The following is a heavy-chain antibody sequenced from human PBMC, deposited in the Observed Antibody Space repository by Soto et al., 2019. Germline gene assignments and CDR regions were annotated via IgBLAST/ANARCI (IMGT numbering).Heavy chain of an antibody. CDR1: GFTFSSYA. J-gene: IGHJ4*02. V-gene: IGHV3-30-3*01. CDR2: ICYDGSNK. Sequence: GGSLRLSCAASGFTFSSYAMNWVRQAPGKGLEWVAVICYDGSNKYYADSVKGRFTISRDNSKNTLYLQMNSLRAEDTAVYYCGRTAWDLLGGYYFDYWGQGTLVTVSS. CDR3: GRTAWDLLGGYYFDY. D-gene: IGHD3-10*01.